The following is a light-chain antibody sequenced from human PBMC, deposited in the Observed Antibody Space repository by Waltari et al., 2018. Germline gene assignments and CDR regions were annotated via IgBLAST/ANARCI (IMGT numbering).Light chain of an antibody. V-gene: IGLV3-1*01. CDR1: KLGDKY. CDR2: EDT. CDR3: QVWDGITSTGV. Sequence: SYELTQPPSVSVSSGQTAIITCSGDKLGDKYVCWYQQKPGQSPVLIIYEDTMRPSGIPERFSGSNSGNTATLTISETQTLDEAYYYCQVWDGITSTGVFGGGTRLPVL. J-gene: IGLJ3*02.